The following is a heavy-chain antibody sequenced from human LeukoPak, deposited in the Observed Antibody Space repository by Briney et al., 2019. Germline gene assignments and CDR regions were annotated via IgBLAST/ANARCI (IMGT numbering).Heavy chain of an antibody. D-gene: IGHD2/OR15-2a*01. V-gene: IGHV3-7*01. Sequence: SGGSLRLSCAASGFTFSDYWMSWVRQSPGKGLEGVANIKEDGSQKYYVDSVRGRFTIARDNAKDSLYLQMDSQRAEDTAVYYWASDSRLCTTYNRRGDVFDIWGQGTMLTVTS. CDR2: IKEDGSQK. CDR1: GFTFSDYW. CDR3: ASDSRLCTTYNRRGDVFDI. J-gene: IGHJ3*02.